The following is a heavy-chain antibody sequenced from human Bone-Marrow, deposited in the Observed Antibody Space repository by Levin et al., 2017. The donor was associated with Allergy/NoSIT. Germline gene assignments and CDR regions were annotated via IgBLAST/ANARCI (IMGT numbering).Heavy chain of an antibody. CDR2: IWYDGSNK. V-gene: IGHV3-33*01. D-gene: IGHD3-9*01. Sequence: GESLKISCAASGFTFRSYGMHWVRQAPGKGLQWVAVIWYDGSNKYYADSVQGRFTISRDNSKNTLYLQMNSLRAEDTAVYYCARDSLLTGYYGSHYFDYWGQGTLVAVSS. CDR1: GFTFRSYG. CDR3: ARDSLLTGYYGSHYFDY. J-gene: IGHJ4*02.